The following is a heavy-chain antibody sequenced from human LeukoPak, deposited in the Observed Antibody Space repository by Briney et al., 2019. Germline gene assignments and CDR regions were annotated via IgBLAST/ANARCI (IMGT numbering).Heavy chain of an antibody. CDR1: GGSISSGSYY. D-gene: IGHD5-12*01. CDR3: ARATSSYFYYMDV. V-gene: IGHV4-61*02. Sequence: PSQTLSLTCTVSGGSISSGSYYWSWFRQPAEKGLEWIGRIYTSGTTYYNPSIKSRVTISADTTKNQFSLNVSSVTAADTAVYYCARATSSYFYYMDVWAKGPRSPSP. CDR2: IYTSGTT. J-gene: IGHJ6*03.